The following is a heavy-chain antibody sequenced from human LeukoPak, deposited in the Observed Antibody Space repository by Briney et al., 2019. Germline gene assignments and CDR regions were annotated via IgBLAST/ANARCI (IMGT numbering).Heavy chain of an antibody. D-gene: IGHD6-13*01. CDR1: GGSFSGYY. V-gene: IGHV4-34*01. CDR2: INHSGST. J-gene: IGHJ4*02. Sequence: PSETLSLTCAVYGGSFSGYYWSWIRQPPGKGLEWIGEINHSGSTNYNLSLKSRVTISVDTSKNQFSLKLSSVTAADTAVYYCATQSRTFDYWGQETLVTVSS. CDR3: ATQSRTFDY.